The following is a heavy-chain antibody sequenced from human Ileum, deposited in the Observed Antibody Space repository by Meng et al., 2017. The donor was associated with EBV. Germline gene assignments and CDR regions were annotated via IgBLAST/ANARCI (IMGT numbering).Heavy chain of an antibody. V-gene: IGHV4-4*02. CDR1: GGFISSYIW. D-gene: IGHD1-7*01. CDR2: VDHRGDN. CDR3: GRDQGRELINH. Sequence: QVQGQGSGRGRWKPSRTRSLTCASPGGFISSYIWWSWVRQPPGMGLGWIGEVDHRGDNNYNPSLKSRVDISVDKSKNQFYLSLFSVNAADTAVYYCGRDQGRELINHWGQGTLVTVSS. J-gene: IGHJ4*02.